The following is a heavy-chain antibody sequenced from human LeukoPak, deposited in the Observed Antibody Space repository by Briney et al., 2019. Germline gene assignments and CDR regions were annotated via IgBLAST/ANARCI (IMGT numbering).Heavy chain of an antibody. CDR3: ARGGRSGSYRDY. J-gene: IGHJ4*02. D-gene: IGHD1-26*01. V-gene: IGHV3-48*03. CDR1: GFTFSSYE. Sequence: PGGSLRLSCAASGFTFSSYEMNWVRQAPGKGLEWVSYISSSGSTIYYADSVKGRFTISRDNAKNSLYLQMNSLRAEDTAVYYCARGGRSGSYRDYWGQGTLVTVSP. CDR2: ISSSGSTI.